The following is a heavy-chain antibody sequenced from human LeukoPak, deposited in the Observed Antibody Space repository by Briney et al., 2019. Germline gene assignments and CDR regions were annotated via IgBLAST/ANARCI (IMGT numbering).Heavy chain of an antibody. CDR2: IRYDGGTK. V-gene: IGHV3-30*02. J-gene: IGHJ4*02. CDR1: GFTFSSYG. D-gene: IGHD3-10*01. Sequence: GGSLRLSCAASGFTFSSYGMHWVRQAPGMGLEWVAFIRYDGGTKYYADSVKGRFTISRDNSKNTLYLQMNSLRAEDTAVYYCAKAMVRGVILTEYFDYWGQGTLVTVSS. CDR3: AKAMVRGVILTEYFDY.